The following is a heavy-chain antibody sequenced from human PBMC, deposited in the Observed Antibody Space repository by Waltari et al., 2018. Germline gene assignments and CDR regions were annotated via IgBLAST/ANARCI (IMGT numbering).Heavy chain of an antibody. CDR1: RVSITSNRHY. D-gene: IGHD5-12*01. J-gene: IGHJ3*01. CDR3: ATYIGASVGTAAFDV. CDR2: MFYSGAT. V-gene: IGHV4-39*01. Sequence: QLQLQKSGPGLVKPSETLSLTCSVSRVSITSNRHYWGWIRPPPGQGLEWIGTMFYSGATYSGPALQSRVTISRDTSKNQLSLNLGSVSAADTAVYYCATYIGASVGTAAFDVWGQGTMVTVSS.